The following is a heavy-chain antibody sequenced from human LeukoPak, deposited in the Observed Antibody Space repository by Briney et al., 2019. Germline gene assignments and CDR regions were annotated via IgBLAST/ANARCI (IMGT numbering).Heavy chain of an antibody. CDR1: GGSFSGYY. D-gene: IGHD5-18*01. CDR3: ARGGTIQLWLRTYYYYGMDV. CDR2: INHSGST. V-gene: IGHV4-34*01. Sequence: SETLSLTCAVYGGSFSGYYWSWIRQPPGKGLEWIGEINHSGSTNYNPSLKSRVTISVDTSKNQFSLKLSSVIAADTAVYYCARGGTIQLWLRTYYYYGMDVWGQGTTVTVSS. J-gene: IGHJ6*02.